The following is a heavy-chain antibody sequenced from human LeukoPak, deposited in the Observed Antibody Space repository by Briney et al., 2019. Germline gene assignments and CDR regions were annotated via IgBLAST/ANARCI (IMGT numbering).Heavy chain of an antibody. CDR2: INPSGGST. Sequence: GASVKVSCKASGYTFTSYYMHWVRQAPGQGLGWMGIINPSGGSTSYAQKFQGRVTMTRDMSTSTVYMELSSLRSDDTAVYYCARVEMATMGVDYWGQGTLVTVSS. CDR3: ARVEMATMGVDY. J-gene: IGHJ4*02. V-gene: IGHV1-46*01. D-gene: IGHD5-24*01. CDR1: GYTFTSYY.